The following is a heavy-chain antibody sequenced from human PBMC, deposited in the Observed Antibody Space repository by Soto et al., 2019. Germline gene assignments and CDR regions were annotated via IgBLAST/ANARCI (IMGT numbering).Heavy chain of an antibody. CDR1: GGTFSSYA. Sequence: GASVKVSCKASGGTFSSYAISWVRQAPGQGLEWMGGIVPIFGTANYAQKFQGRVTITADESTSTAYMELSSLRSEDTAVYYCAEEGKENWFDPWGQGTLVTVSS. D-gene: IGHD3-10*01. J-gene: IGHJ5*02. CDR3: AEEGKENWFDP. V-gene: IGHV1-69*13. CDR2: IVPIFGTA.